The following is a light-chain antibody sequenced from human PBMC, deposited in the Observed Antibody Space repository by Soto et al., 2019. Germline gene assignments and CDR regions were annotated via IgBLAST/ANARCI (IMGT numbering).Light chain of an antibody. CDR2: SVS. Sequence: QSVLTQPASVSGTAGKSITISCSGTSSDIGTYDHVAWFQQFPGKTPKLVIYSVSNRPSGVSYRFSGSKSGNTASLTISGLQADDEADYYCISYTVSRSYVFGPGTKVTVL. J-gene: IGLJ1*01. CDR3: ISYTVSRSYV. CDR1: SSDIGTYDH. V-gene: IGLV2-14*01.